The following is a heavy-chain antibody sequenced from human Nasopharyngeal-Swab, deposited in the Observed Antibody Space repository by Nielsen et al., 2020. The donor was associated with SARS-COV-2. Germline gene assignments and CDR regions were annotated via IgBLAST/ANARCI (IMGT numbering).Heavy chain of an antibody. J-gene: IGHJ6*02. D-gene: IGHD3-10*01. CDR1: GGSISSYY. Sequence: SETLSLTCTVSGGSISSYYWSWIRQPAGKGLEWIGRIYTSGSTNYNPSLKSRVTMSVDTSKNQFSLKLSSVTAADTAVYYCARDQKLWFGESADYYYYGMDVWGQGTTVTASS. CDR2: IYTSGST. CDR3: ARDQKLWFGESADYYYYGMDV. V-gene: IGHV4-4*07.